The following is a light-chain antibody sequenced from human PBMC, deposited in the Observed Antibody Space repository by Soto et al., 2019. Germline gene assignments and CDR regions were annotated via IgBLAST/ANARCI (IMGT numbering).Light chain of an antibody. J-gene: IGKJ4*01. Sequence: EIVLTQSPATLSLSPGERATLSCRASQSVSSYLAWYQQKPGQAPRLLIYAASNRATGIPARFSGSGSGTDFTLTISSLEPEDFAVYYCQQRSNWLTFGGGTKVDNK. V-gene: IGKV3-11*01. CDR3: QQRSNWLT. CDR2: AAS. CDR1: QSVSSY.